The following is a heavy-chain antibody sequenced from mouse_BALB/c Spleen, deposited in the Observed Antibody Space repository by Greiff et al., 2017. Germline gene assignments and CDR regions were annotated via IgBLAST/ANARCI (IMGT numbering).Heavy chain of an antibody. Sequence: QVQLQQPGAELVRPGASVKLSCKASGYTFTSYWINWVKQRPGQGLEWIGNIYPSDSYTNYTQKFKDKATLTVDKSSSTAYMQRSSPTYETAAVYCSTRSAHDYDDYWGQGTTLTVSA. CDR1: GYTFTSYW. CDR3: TRSAHDYDDY. J-gene: IGHJ2*01. CDR2: IYPSDSYT. V-gene: IGHV1-69*02. D-gene: IGHD2-4*01.